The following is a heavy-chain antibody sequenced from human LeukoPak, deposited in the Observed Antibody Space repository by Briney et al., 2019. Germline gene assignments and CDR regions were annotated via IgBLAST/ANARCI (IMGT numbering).Heavy chain of an antibody. Sequence: GGSLRLSCAASGFTVSSNYMSWVRQAPGKGLEWVSVIYSGGSTYYADSVKGRFTISRDNSKNTLYLQMNSLRAEDTAVYYCARETVPAIAAPRGLNYWGQGTLVTVSS. V-gene: IGHV3-53*01. D-gene: IGHD6-13*01. J-gene: IGHJ4*02. CDR1: GFTVSSNY. CDR3: ARETVPAIAAPRGLNY. CDR2: IYSGGST.